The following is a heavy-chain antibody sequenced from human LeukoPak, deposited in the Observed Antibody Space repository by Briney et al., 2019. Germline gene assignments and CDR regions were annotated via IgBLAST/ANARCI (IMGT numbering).Heavy chain of an antibody. CDR3: AKADHYYDSSGYYSYYFDY. V-gene: IGHV3-33*06. CDR2: IWYDGSNK. D-gene: IGHD3-22*01. J-gene: IGHJ4*02. CDR1: GFTFSSYG. Sequence: GRSLRLSCAASGFTFSSYGMRWVRQAPGKGLEWVAVIWYDGSNKYYADSVKGRFTISRDNSKNTLYLQVNSLRAEDTAVYYCAKADHYYDSSGYYSYYFDYWGQGTLVTVSS.